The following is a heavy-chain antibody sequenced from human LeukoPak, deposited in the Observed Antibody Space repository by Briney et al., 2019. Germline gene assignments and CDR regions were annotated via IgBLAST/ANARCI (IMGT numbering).Heavy chain of an antibody. D-gene: IGHD2-21*02. CDR2: IKEDGSEK. J-gene: IGHJ6*03. CDR1: GFTFSIYW. Sequence: PGGSLRLSCAASGFTFSIYWMNWVRQAPGKGREWVANIKEDGSEKDYVDSVKGRFTISRDNAKNSLYLQMNSLRAEDTAVYYCARDKFDIVVVTTIYYYYMDVWGKGTTVTVSS. CDR3: ARDKFDIVVVTTIYYYYMDV. V-gene: IGHV3-7*01.